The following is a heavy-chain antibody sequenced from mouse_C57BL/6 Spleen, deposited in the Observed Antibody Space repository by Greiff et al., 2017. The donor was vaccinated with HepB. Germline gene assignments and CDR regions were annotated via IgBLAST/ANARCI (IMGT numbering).Heavy chain of an antibody. Sequence: VQLQQSGPELVKPGASVKISCKASGYTFTDYYMNWVKQSHGKSLEWIGDINPNNGGTSYNQKFKGKATLTVDKSSNTAYMELRSLTSEDSAVYYCARGVYDGLYYFDYWGQGTTLTVSS. CDR3: ARGVYDGLYYFDY. CDR2: INPNNGGT. J-gene: IGHJ2*01. V-gene: IGHV1-26*01. CDR1: GYTFTDYY. D-gene: IGHD2-3*01.